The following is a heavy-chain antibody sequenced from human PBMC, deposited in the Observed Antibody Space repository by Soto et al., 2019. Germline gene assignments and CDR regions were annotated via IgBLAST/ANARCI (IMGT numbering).Heavy chain of an antibody. J-gene: IGHJ4*02. V-gene: IGHV4-59*01. D-gene: IGHD3-9*01. CDR3: ASSRYFDWLLYSY. Sequence: SETLSLTCTVSGGSISSYYWSWIRQPPGKGLEWIGYIYYSGSTNYNPSLKSRVTISVDTSKNQFSLKLSSVTAADTAVYYCASSRYFDWLLYSYWGQGTLVTVAS. CDR2: IYYSGST. CDR1: GGSISSYY.